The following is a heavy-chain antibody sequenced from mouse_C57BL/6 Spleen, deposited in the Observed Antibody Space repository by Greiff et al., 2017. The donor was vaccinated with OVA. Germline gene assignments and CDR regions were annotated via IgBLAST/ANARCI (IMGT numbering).Heavy chain of an antibody. D-gene: IGHD1-1*01. CDR1: GYTFTSYW. J-gene: IGHJ1*03. V-gene: IGHV1-69*01. CDR3: ARSITTVVATEYFDV. Sequence: QVQLKQPGAELVMPGASVKLSCKASGYTFTSYWMHWVKQRPGQGLEWIGEIDPSDSYTNYNQKFKGKSTLTVDKSSSTAYMQLSSLTSEDSAVYYWARSITTVVATEYFDVWGTGTTVTVSS. CDR2: IDPSDSYT.